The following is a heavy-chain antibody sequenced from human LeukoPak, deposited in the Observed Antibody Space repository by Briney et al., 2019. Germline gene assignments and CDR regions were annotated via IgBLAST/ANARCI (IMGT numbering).Heavy chain of an antibody. V-gene: IGHV1-2*02. CDR1: GYIFTGYY. D-gene: IGHD3-16*01. Sequence: EASVKVSCKASGYIFTGYYMHWVRQAPGQGLEWMGWINPNSGDTNYAQKFQGRVTMTRDTSISTAYMKLSRLRSDDTAVYYCARVRYRLAETYIDYWGQGTLVTVSS. CDR3: ARVRYRLAETYIDY. CDR2: INPNSGDT. J-gene: IGHJ4*02.